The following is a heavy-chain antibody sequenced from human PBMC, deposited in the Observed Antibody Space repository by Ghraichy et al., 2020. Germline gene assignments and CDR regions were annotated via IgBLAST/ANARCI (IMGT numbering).Heavy chain of an antibody. CDR3: ARDDFGDYGLRFDP. V-gene: IGHV4-4*07. J-gene: IGHJ5*02. D-gene: IGHD4-17*01. CDR1: GGSINYYY. Sequence: SETLSLTCTVSGGSINYYYWNWIRQPAGKGLEWIGRIYSSGNTKYNPSLKSRVTMSVDTSKNQFSLKLNSVTAADTAVYYCARDDFGDYGLRFDPWGQGTLVTVSS. CDR2: IYSSGNT.